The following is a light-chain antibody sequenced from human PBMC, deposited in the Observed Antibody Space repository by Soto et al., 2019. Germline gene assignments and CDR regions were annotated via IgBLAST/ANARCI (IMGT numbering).Light chain of an antibody. Sequence: QSALTQPASVSGSPGQSSSISCTGTSSDIGGSKSVSWYQQHQGKAPKLIIYEVSKRPSGISNRFSGSKSANTASLTISGLQADDEADYFCASNTPTWVFGGGTKVTVL. J-gene: IGLJ3*02. CDR3: ASNTPTWV. CDR1: SSDIGGSKS. CDR2: EVS. V-gene: IGLV2-14*03.